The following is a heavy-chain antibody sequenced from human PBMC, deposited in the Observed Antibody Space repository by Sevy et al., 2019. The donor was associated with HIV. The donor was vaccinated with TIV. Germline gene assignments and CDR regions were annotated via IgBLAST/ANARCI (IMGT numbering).Heavy chain of an antibody. Sequence: SETLSLTCSVNGDSFSLYYWSWIRQSPRKGLEWIGEVSDIGATNYNPSLESRVTTSVDTAKNQVSLSLSSVTAADTAIYYCARVRKYGSEKGWFDPWGQGVQVTVSS. D-gene: IGHD3-10*01. CDR2: VSDIGAT. V-gene: IGHV4-34*01. CDR3: ARVRKYGSEKGWFDP. CDR1: GDSFSLYY. J-gene: IGHJ5*02.